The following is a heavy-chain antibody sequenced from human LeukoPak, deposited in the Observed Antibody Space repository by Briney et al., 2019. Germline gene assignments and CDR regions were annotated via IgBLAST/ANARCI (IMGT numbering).Heavy chain of an antibody. J-gene: IGHJ4*02. V-gene: IGHV1-18*01. CDR3: ASVDSGRYYGHDY. Sequence: ASVKVSCKASGYTLRNYDISWVRQAPGQGLEWMGWISVYNGNTTYAEKFQGRVTMTTDTPTNTAYMELRSLRSDDTAMYYCASVDSGRYYGHDYWGQGTLVTVSS. CDR1: GYTLRNYD. CDR2: ISVYNGNT. D-gene: IGHD1-26*01.